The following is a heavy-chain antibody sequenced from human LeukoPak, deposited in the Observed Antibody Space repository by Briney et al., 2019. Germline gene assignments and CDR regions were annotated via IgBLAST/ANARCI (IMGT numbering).Heavy chain of an antibody. J-gene: IGHJ4*02. Sequence: SETLSLTCAVYGGSFSGYYWSWIRQPPGKGLEWIGEINHSGSTNYNPSLKSRVTISVDTSKNQFSLKLSSVTAADTAVYYCASQLSQTQTFDYWGQGTLVTVSS. CDR1: GGSFSGYY. CDR2: INHSGST. D-gene: IGHD5-18*01. V-gene: IGHV4-34*01. CDR3: ASQLSQTQTFDY.